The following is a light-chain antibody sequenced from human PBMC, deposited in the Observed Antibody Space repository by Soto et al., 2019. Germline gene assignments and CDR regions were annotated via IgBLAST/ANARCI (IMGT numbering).Light chain of an antibody. CDR2: DVS. V-gene: IGKV3-11*01. J-gene: IGKJ1*01. CDR3: QQYNNWIT. CDR1: QSVSSY. Sequence: EVVLTQSPATLSLSPGERATLSCRASQSVSSYLAWYQQKPGQAPSLLIYDVSNRATGIPPRFSGSGSGTDFTLTISRLEPEDFAVYYCQQYNNWITFGQGTKVDIK.